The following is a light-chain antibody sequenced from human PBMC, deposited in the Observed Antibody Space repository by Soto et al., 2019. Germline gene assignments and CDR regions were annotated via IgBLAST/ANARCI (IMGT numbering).Light chain of an antibody. Sequence: EIVLTRSPCTLSLSPGERATLFCRASQSVDSTYLAWYQQKPGQAPRLLIYTTSNRATGVPDRFSGSGSGTDFTLTISRLEPEDFAVYYCQQYGGTFLTFGQGTRLEIK. J-gene: IGKJ5*01. CDR1: QSVDSTY. V-gene: IGKV3-20*01. CDR2: TTS. CDR3: QQYGGTFLT.